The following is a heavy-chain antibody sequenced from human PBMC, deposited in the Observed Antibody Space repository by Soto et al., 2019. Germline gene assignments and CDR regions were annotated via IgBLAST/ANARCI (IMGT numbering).Heavy chain of an antibody. D-gene: IGHD5-18*01. CDR2: IGPKSGGT. CDR3: ARGPRTQLWFPNVY. J-gene: IGHJ4*02. V-gene: IGHV1-2*02. Sequence: QVQLVQSGAEVQKPGTSVKVSCQASGYTFSDYYLHWLRQAPGQGLEWMGWIGPKSGGTHYAPKFEGRVPLTTDTSISAAFMELSRLTSDDTAVYYCARGPRTQLWFPNVYWGQGTLVTVSS. CDR1: GYTFSDYY.